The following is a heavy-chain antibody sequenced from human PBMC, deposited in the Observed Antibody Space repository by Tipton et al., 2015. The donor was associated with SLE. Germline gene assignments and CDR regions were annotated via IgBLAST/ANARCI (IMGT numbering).Heavy chain of an antibody. Sequence: TLSLTCTVSGGSISSYYWSWIRQPPGRGLEWIGSIYHSGSTYYNPSLKSRVTISVDTSKNQFSLKLSSVTAADTAVYYCARGASSGGFDYWGQGTLVTVSS. D-gene: IGHD6-19*01. CDR2: IYHSGST. CDR3: ARGASSGGFDY. V-gene: IGHV4-38-2*02. J-gene: IGHJ4*02. CDR1: GGSISSYY.